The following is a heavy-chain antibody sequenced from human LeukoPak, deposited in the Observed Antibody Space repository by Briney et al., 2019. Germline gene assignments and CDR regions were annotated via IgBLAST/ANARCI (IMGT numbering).Heavy chain of an antibody. J-gene: IGHJ4*02. V-gene: IGHV4-38-2*02. CDR3: ARETSLAAGTVDY. Sequence: SETLSLTCTVSGYSIISGYYWGWIRQPPGKGLEWIGSINHSGRTYNNPSLKSRVTISLDTSKDQFSLKVNSVTVADTAVYYCARETSLAAGTVDYWGQGALVIVSS. CDR1: GYSIISGYY. D-gene: IGHD6-13*01. CDR2: INHSGRT.